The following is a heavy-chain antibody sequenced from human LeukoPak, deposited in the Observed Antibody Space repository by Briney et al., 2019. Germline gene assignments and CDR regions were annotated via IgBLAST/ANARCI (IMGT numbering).Heavy chain of an antibody. V-gene: IGHV4-59*01. Sequence: SQTLSPTCTVSGGSISSYYWSWIRQPPGKGLEWIGYIYYSGSTNYNPSLKSRVTISVDTSKNQFSLKLSSVTAADTAVYYCARVSTVLLWPSYFDYWGQGTLVTVSS. CDR1: GGSISSYY. CDR3: ARVSTVLLWPSYFDY. CDR2: IYYSGST. J-gene: IGHJ4*02. D-gene: IGHD3-10*01.